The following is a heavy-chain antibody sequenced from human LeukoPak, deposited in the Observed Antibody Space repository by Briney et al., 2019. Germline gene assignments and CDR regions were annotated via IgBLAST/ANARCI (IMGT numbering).Heavy chain of an antibody. CDR1: GYTYTGYY. CDR3: ARAGLTYSGSYLDY. Sequence: ASVKVSRKASGYTYTGYYMHWVRQAPGHGLEWMGITNPSGGTTIYAQKFQGRVTMTRDMSTGTVYMELSSLRSEDTAVYYCARAGLTYSGSYLDYWGQGTLVTVSS. D-gene: IGHD1-26*01. V-gene: IGHV1-46*01. J-gene: IGHJ4*02. CDR2: TNPSGGTT.